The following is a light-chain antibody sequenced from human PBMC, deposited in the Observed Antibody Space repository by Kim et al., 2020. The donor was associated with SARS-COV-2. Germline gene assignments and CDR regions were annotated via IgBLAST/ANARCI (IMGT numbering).Light chain of an antibody. J-gene: IGKJ5*01. CDR1: RSVSSSY. Sequence: PGVRATLPCRASRSVSSSYLAWYQQKPGQAPRILIHGASTRATVIPDRFSGSGSGTDFTLTISRLEPEDFAVYYCQQYGGSPLITFGQGTRLEIK. V-gene: IGKV3-20*01. CDR2: GAS. CDR3: QQYGGSPLIT.